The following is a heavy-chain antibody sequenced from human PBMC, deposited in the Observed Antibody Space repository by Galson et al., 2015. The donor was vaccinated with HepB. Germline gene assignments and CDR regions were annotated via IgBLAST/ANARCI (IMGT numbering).Heavy chain of an antibody. Sequence: SLRLSCAASGFTFSSYSMNWVRQAPGKGLEWVSYISSSSSTIYYADSVKGRFTISRDNAKNSLYLQMNSLRDEDTAVYYCARPSIVATIQAGPDDAFDIWGQGTMVTVSS. CDR1: GFTFSSYS. D-gene: IGHD5-12*01. CDR3: ARPSIVATIQAGPDDAFDI. J-gene: IGHJ3*02. CDR2: ISSSSSTI. V-gene: IGHV3-48*02.